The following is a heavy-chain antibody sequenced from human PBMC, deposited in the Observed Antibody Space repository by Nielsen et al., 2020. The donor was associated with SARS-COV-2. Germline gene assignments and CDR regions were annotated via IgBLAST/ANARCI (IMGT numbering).Heavy chain of an antibody. CDR1: GFSFDTYW. CDR3: AGQNGKDYYFFYMDV. V-gene: IGHV3-74*01. J-gene: IGHJ6*03. Sequence: GESLKISCAASGFSFDTYWMHWVRQSPGKGLVWLARINPDSISTTYAHSVEGRFTISRDNTKNTVYLQMNRLSVEDSAMYYCAGQNGKDYYFFYMDVWGKGTMVTVSS. CDR2: INPDSIST. D-gene: IGHD2-8*01.